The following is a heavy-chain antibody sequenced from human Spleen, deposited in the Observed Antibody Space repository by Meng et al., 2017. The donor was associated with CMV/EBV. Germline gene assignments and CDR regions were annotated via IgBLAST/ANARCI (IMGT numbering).Heavy chain of an antibody. V-gene: IGHV4-38-2*02. Sequence: SETLSLTCTVSGYSISSGYYWGWVRQPPGKGLEWIGSMYHSGNAFYNPSLKSRVSISVDTSKNQFSLKLTSVTAADTAVYYCARARFDYWGQGTLVTVSS. J-gene: IGHJ4*02. CDR2: MYHSGNA. CDR3: ARARFDY. CDR1: GYSISSGYY.